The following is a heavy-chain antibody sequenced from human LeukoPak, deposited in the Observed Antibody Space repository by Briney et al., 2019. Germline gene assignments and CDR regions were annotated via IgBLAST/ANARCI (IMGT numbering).Heavy chain of an antibody. J-gene: IGHJ4*02. V-gene: IGHV3-30-3*01. D-gene: IGHD2-2*01. Sequence: GGSLRLSCAASGFTFSSYAMHRVRQAPGEGLEWVAVISYDGSNKYYADSVKGRFTISRDNSKNTLYLQMNSLRAEDTAVYYCARDQVPAANFDYWGQGTLVTVSS. CDR2: ISYDGSNK. CDR1: GFTFSSYA. CDR3: ARDQVPAANFDY.